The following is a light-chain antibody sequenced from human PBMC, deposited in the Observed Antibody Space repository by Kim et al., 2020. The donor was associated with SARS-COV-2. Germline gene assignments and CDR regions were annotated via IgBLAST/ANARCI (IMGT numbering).Light chain of an antibody. CDR2: KDT. J-gene: IGLJ3*02. CDR3: HSAADNTWV. V-gene: IGLV3-27*01. Sequence: SSELTQPSSVSVSPGQTARITCSGDVLAKRYARWFQQKPGQAPVMVLYKDTERPSGIPERFSGSSSGTTVTLTISGAQVEDEADYYCHSAADNTWVFGGGTQLTVL. CDR1: VLAKRY.